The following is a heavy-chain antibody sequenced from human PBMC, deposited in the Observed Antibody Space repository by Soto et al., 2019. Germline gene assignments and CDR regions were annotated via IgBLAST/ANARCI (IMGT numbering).Heavy chain of an antibody. V-gene: IGHV4-61*01. CDR2: IYYSGST. J-gene: IGHJ4*02. CDR3: ARGIHRDDDNGAPDY. CDR1: GGSVSSRSYY. D-gene: IGHD1-1*01. Sequence: QVQLQESGPGLVKPSETLSLTCTVSGGSVSSRSYYWNWIRQPPGKGLEWIGYIYYSGSTNYNPSLKSRVTISVDTSKSQFSLRLISVTAADTAVYYCARGIHRDDDNGAPDYWGQGTLVTVSS.